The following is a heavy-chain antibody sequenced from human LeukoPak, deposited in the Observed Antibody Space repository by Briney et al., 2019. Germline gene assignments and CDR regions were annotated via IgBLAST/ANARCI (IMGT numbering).Heavy chain of an antibody. CDR3: ARAVPSRQAIDY. CDR2: VSFHGTDN. CDR1: GFTFSNYA. Sequence: GGSLRLSCAASGFTFSNYAMHWVRQAPGKGLDWVAVVSFHGTDNFYADSVKGRFTSSRDNSKNTLYLQMNSLIPEDTAVYYCARAVPSRQAIDYWGQGTLVTVSS. V-gene: IGHV3-30*04. J-gene: IGHJ4*02.